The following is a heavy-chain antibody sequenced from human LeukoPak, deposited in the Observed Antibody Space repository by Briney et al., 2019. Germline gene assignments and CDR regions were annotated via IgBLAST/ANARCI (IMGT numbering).Heavy chain of an antibody. D-gene: IGHD5-24*01. Sequence: PGGSLRLSCTASGFTFSSYWMNWVRQAPGKGLEWVANIKQDGSEKYYVDSVKGRFTISRDNAKKSLYLQMNSLRAEDTAVYYCARETEMANLDYWGQGTLVTVS. J-gene: IGHJ4*02. CDR2: IKQDGSEK. CDR3: ARETEMANLDY. CDR1: GFTFSSYW. V-gene: IGHV3-7*04.